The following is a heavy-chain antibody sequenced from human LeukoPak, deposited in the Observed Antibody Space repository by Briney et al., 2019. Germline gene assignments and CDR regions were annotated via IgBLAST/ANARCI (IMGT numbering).Heavy chain of an antibody. CDR1: GGSISSYY. Sequence: SETLSLTCTVSGGSISSYYWSWIRQPPGKGLEWIGSIYYSGSTYYNPSLKSRVTISVDTSKNQFSLKLSSVTAADTAIYYCAREVIGEFGNWFDPWGQGTLVTVSS. V-gene: IGHV4-39*02. CDR3: AREVIGEFGNWFDP. D-gene: IGHD3-10*01. J-gene: IGHJ5*02. CDR2: IYYSGST.